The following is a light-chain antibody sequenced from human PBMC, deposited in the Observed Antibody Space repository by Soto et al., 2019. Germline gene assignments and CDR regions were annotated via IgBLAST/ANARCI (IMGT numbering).Light chain of an antibody. J-gene: IGKJ4*01. CDR3: QQVDSFPLT. CDR1: QTISSW. CDR2: KAS. Sequence: QMTQSPSTLSGSVGDRVTITCRASQTISSWLAWYQQKPGKAPKLLIYKASTLKSGVPSRFSGSGSGTDFTLTISNLQPEDFATYYCQQVDSFPLTFGGGTKVDIK. V-gene: IGKV1-5*03.